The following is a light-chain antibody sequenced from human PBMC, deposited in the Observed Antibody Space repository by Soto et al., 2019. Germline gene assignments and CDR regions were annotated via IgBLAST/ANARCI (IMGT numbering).Light chain of an antibody. CDR3: QRCEYRPM. V-gene: IGKV1-33*01. CDR1: HDITSY. Sequence: DIQMTQSPSSLSASVGDRLTITCQASHDITSYLTWYQHKPGKAPKLLIYDASILEAGVPPRFSGSGSGTDFTLTISGLQSEDVETYYGQRCEYRPMFGPGTTVDF. J-gene: IGKJ3*01. CDR2: DAS.